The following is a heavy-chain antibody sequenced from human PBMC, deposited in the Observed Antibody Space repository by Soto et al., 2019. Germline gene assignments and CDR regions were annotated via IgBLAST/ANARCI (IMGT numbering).Heavy chain of an antibody. CDR2: ITPNSAVNT. Sequence: MRISWTASGFAFNAYSMTWVRQPPGTGLEWVSSITPNSAVNTYYADSVKGRFTISRDNSKNTLSLQMNSLRAEDTAVYYCAKQVRDGTSSPYYFDYWGQGTLVTVSS. J-gene: IGHJ4*02. CDR3: AKQVRDGTSSPYYFDY. CDR1: GFAFNAYS. D-gene: IGHD6-6*01. V-gene: IGHV3-23*01.